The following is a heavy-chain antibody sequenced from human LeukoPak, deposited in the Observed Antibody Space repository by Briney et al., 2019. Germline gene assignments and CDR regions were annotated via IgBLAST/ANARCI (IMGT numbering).Heavy chain of an antibody. CDR1: GFTFSDYY. V-gene: IGHV3-11*03. Sequence: GGSLRLSCAASGFTFSDYYMSWIRQAPGKGLEWVSYITSSSRYTNYADSVKGRFTISNDNAKKSLYLQMHSLRAETTAVYYCASVRYKFPLYWGQGTLVTVSS. D-gene: IGHD5-18*01. CDR3: ASVRYKFPLY. CDR2: ITSSSRYT. J-gene: IGHJ4*02.